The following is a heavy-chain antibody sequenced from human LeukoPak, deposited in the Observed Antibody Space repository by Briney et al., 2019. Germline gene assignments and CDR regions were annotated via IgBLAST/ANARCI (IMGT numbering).Heavy chain of an antibody. Sequence: GGSLRLSCAASGFTFNNYRMNWVRQAPGKGLEWVSSISSSSSYIYYADSVKGRFTISRDNAKNSLYLQMNSLRAEDTAVYYCAELGITMIGGVWGKGTTVTISS. V-gene: IGHV3-21*01. CDR2: ISSSSSYI. CDR1: GFTFNNYR. D-gene: IGHD3-10*02. J-gene: IGHJ6*04. CDR3: AELGITMIGGV.